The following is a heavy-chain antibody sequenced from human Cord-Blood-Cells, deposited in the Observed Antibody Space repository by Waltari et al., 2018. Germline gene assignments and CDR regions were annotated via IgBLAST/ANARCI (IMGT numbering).Heavy chain of an antibody. V-gene: IGHV3-73*02. CDR2: IRSKANSYAT. CDR1: GFTFSGSA. J-gene: IGHJ4*02. D-gene: IGHD3-16*01. Sequence: EVQLVESGGGLVQPGGSLKLSCAASGFTFSGSAMHCVRQASGKGLEWVGRIRSKANSYATAYAASVKGRFTISRDDSKNTAYLQMNSLKTEDTAVYYCTSVWGAAPYWGQGTLVTVSS. CDR3: TSVWGAAPY.